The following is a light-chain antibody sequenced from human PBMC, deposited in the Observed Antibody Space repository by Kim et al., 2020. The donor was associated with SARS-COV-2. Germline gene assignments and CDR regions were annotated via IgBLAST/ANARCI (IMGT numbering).Light chain of an antibody. CDR2: DVS. J-gene: IGLJ1*01. CDR3: SSYTSTSTYV. CDR1: SSDVGGYIY. V-gene: IGLV2-14*03. Sequence: QSALTQPASVSGSPEQSITISCTGTSSDVGGYIYVSWYQLQPGKAPKLVIFDVSHRSSGVSNRFSGSKSGNTASLTISGLQGEDEGDYYCSSYTSTSTYVFGTGTKVTVL.